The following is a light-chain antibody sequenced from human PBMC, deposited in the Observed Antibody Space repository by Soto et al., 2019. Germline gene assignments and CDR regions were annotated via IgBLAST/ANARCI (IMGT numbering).Light chain of an antibody. CDR2: NVY. Sequence: QSVLTQPASVSGSPGQSITISCTGTSSDIGGYNFVSWHQQHPGKAPKLMIYNVYDRPSGVSYRFSGSKYGNTASLTISGLQGEDEADYYCSSYTVSRTYVFGTGTKV. J-gene: IGLJ1*01. CDR1: SSDIGGYNF. CDR3: SSYTVSRTYV. V-gene: IGLV2-14*03.